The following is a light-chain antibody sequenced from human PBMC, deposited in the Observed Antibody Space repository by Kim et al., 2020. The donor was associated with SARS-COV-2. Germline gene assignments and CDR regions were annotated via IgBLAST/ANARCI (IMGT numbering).Light chain of an antibody. CDR2: KGS. CDR3: QVWGSGTWE. CDR1: NIETFN. J-gene: IGLJ3*02. V-gene: IGLV3-9*01. Sequence: SYELTQPLSVSVALGQTARLTCGENNIETFNVHWYRQKPGQAPVLVMYKGSKRPSGIPERFSGSNSGNTATLTISRAQAEDEADYFCQVWGSGTWELGGG.